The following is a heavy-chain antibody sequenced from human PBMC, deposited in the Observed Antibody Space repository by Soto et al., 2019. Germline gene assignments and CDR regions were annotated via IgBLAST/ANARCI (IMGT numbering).Heavy chain of an antibody. CDR1: GFSLSTSGMC. Sequence: SGPTLVNPTQTLTLTCTFSGFSLSTSGMCVSWIRQPPGKALEWLALIDWDDDKYYSTSLKTRLTISKDTSKNQVVLTMTNMDPVDTATYYCARIPFDARYYDSSGAVAGAFDIWGQGTMVTVSS. V-gene: IGHV2-70*01. D-gene: IGHD3-22*01. CDR2: IDWDDDK. CDR3: ARIPFDARYYDSSGAVAGAFDI. J-gene: IGHJ3*02.